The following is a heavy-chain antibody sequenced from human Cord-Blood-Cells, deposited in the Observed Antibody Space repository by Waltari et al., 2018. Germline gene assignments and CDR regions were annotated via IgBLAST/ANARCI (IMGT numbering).Heavy chain of an antibody. D-gene: IGHD3-16*01. CDR2: IYHSGST. J-gene: IGHJ4*02. Sequence: QVQLQESGPGLVKPSETLSLTRAVSGYYIRSGYYWGWLRQPPGKGLEWIGSIYHSGSTYYNPSLKSRVTISVDTSKNQFSLKLSSVTAADTAVYYCARGRGTFDYWGQGTLVTVSS. CDR3: ARGRGTFDY. CDR1: GYYIRSGYY. V-gene: IGHV4-38-2*01.